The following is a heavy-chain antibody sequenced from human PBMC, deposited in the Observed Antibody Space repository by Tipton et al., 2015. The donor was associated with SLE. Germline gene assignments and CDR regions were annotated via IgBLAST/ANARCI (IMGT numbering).Heavy chain of an antibody. V-gene: IGHV3-30*04. J-gene: IGHJ3*02. D-gene: IGHD3-16*02. CDR3: AREAVILEAFDI. CDR1: GFTFSSYA. Sequence: RSLRLSCAASGFTFSSYAMHWVRQAPGKGLEWVAVISYDGSNKYYADSVKGRFTISRDNSKNTLYLQMNSLRAEDTAVYYCAREAVILEAFDIWGQGTMVTVSS. CDR2: ISYDGSNK.